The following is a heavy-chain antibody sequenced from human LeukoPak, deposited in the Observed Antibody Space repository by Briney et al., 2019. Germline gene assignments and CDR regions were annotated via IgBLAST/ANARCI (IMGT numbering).Heavy chain of an antibody. V-gene: IGHV1-2*02. CDR2: INPNSGGT. CDR1: GYTFTGYY. J-gene: IGHJ4*02. CDR3: ARGTYDILTGYYFDY. D-gene: IGHD3-9*01. Sequence: ASVKVSCKASGYTFTGYYMHWVRQAPGQGLEWMGWINPNSGGTNYAQKFQGRVIMTRDTSISTAYMELSSLRSEDTAVYYCARGTYDILTGYYFDYWGQGTLVTVSS.